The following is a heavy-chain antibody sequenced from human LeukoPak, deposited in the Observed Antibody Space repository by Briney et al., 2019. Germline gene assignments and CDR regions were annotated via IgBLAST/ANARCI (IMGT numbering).Heavy chain of an antibody. CDR2: INPNSGGT. CDR1: GYTFTGYY. CDR3: ARGYGDYSDY. D-gene: IGHD4-17*01. J-gene: IGHJ4*02. V-gene: IGHV1-2*02. Sequence: ASVKVSCKASGYTFTGYYMHWVRQAPRQRLKWMGWINPNSGGTNYAQKFQGRVTMTRDTSTSTAYMELSRIRSDDTAVYYCARGYGDYSDYWGQGTLVTVSS.